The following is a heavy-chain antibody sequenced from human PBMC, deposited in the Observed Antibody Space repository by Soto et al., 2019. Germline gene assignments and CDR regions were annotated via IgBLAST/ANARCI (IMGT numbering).Heavy chain of an antibody. J-gene: IGHJ4*02. Sequence: ASVKVSCKVSGYTLTELSMHWVRQAPGKGLEWMGGFDPEDGETIYAQKLQGRVTMTTDTSTSTAYMELRSLRSDDTAVYYCAREENSGYDFDYWGQGTLVTVSS. CDR1: GYTLTELS. CDR2: FDPEDGET. CDR3: AREENSGYDFDY. D-gene: IGHD5-12*01. V-gene: IGHV1-24*01.